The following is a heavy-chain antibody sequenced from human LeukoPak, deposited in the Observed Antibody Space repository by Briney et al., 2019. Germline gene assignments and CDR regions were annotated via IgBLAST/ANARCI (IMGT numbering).Heavy chain of an antibody. Sequence: SETLSLTCTVSGGSISSSSYYWGWIRQPPGKGLEWIGSIYYSGSTNYNPSLKSRVTISVDTSKNQFSLKLSSVTAADTAVYYCARHGGGAAAADYWGQGTLVTVSS. CDR2: IYYSGST. V-gene: IGHV4-39*01. CDR3: ARHGGGAAAADY. J-gene: IGHJ4*02. D-gene: IGHD6-13*01. CDR1: GGSISSSSYY.